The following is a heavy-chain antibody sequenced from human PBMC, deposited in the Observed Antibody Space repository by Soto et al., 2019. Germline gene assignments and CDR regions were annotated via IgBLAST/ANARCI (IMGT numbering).Heavy chain of an antibody. J-gene: IGHJ4*02. V-gene: IGHV3-23*01. D-gene: IGHD2-8*01. Sequence: DVRLLESGGVLVQRGGSLRLSCAASGFTFSSYSMSWVSQAPGKGLEWVSTIGTSASTYYGDSVRGRFTISRDNSRNTLYLQMNSLRAEDTAVYYCADLSRYCTSSNCDWGQGTLVTVSS. CDR1: GFTFSSYS. CDR3: ADLSRYCTSSNCD. CDR2: IGTSAST.